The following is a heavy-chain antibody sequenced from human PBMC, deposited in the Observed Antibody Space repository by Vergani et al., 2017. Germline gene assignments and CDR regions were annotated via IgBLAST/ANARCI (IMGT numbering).Heavy chain of an antibody. CDR3: ARVNTETNGHLYYYYYMDV. CDR2: IDHTGRP. J-gene: IGHJ6*03. D-gene: IGHD4-11*01. Sequence: QVQLQQCGGGLLKPSETLSLTCVVNGRSFTSYHWTWIRQSPGEGLEWVGDIDHTGRPDYNPSLKSRLTMSVDKSRNQFSLTLNSVTATDTAIYFCARVNTETNGHLYYYYYMDVWGQGTAVTVS. CDR1: GRSFTSYH. V-gene: IGHV4-34*01.